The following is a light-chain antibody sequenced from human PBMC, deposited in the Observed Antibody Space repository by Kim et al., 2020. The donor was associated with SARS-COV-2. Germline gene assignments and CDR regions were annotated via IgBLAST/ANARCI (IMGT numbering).Light chain of an antibody. V-gene: IGKV3-15*01. CDR1: QSVSSN. J-gene: IGKJ2*01. CDR2: GAS. Sequence: EIVMTQSPANLSVSPGERATLSCRASQSVSSNLAWYQQKPGQAPRLLIYGASTRATGIPSRFSGSGSGTEFTLTISSLQSEDFAVYSCQQYNNWPYTFGQGTKLEI. CDR3: QQYNNWPYT.